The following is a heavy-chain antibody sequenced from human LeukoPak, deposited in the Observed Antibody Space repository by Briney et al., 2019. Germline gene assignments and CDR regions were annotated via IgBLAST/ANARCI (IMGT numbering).Heavy chain of an antibody. Sequence: SETLSLTCTVSGGSVSSDSYYWSWIRQPPGKGPEWIGYIYNSGSTNYNPSLKSRVTISVDTSKNQFSLKLSSVTAADTAMYYCAREIGCCTTSSCSSGYYGMDVWGQGTTVTVSS. CDR1: GGSVSSDSYY. J-gene: IGHJ6*02. CDR3: AREIGCCTTSSCSSGYYGMDV. D-gene: IGHD2-2*01. V-gene: IGHV4-61*01. CDR2: IYNSGST.